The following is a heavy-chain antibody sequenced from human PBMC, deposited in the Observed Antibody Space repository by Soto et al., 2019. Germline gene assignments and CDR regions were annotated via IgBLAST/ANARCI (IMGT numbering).Heavy chain of an antibody. V-gene: IGHV3-23*01. CDR2: ISGSGGST. Sequence: EVQLLESGGGLVQPGGSLRLSCAASGFTFSSYAMSWVRQAPGKGLEWVSAISGSGGSTYYADSVKGRFTISRDNSKNTLYLQMNSLRAEDTAVYYCAKGGVGWWSTVDWFDPWGQGILVTVSS. CDR1: GFTFSSYA. J-gene: IGHJ5*02. D-gene: IGHD2-8*02. CDR3: AKGGVGWWSTVDWFDP.